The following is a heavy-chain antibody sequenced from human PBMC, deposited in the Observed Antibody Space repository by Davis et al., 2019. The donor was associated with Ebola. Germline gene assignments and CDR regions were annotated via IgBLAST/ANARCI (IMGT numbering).Heavy chain of an antibody. CDR1: GFTFSSYA. V-gene: IGHV3-30*18. D-gene: IGHD3-3*01. J-gene: IGHJ4*02. CDR2: MSYDGSNE. CDR3: AKDEPQIYAFWSGYYDS. Sequence: PGGSLRLSCATSGFTFSSYAIHWVRQAPGKGLEWVAVMSYDGSNEYYADSVKGRFIISRDISKKTLYLQMNSLRAEDTAVYYCAKDEPQIYAFWSGYYDSWGPGTLVAVSS.